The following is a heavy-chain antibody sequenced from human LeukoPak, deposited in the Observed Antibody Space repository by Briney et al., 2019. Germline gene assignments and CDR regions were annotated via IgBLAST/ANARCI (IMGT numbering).Heavy chain of an antibody. Sequence: SETLSLTCTVSGGSISSYYWSWIRQPPGKGLEWIGYIYYSGSTNYNPSLKSRVTISVDTSKNQFSLKLSSVTAADTAVYYCARDGITLDYDFWSGYLPGYYYYMDVWGKGTTVTVSS. J-gene: IGHJ6*03. V-gene: IGHV4-59*01. CDR3: ARDGITLDYDFWSGYLPGYYYYMDV. CDR1: GGSISSYY. CDR2: IYYSGST. D-gene: IGHD3-3*01.